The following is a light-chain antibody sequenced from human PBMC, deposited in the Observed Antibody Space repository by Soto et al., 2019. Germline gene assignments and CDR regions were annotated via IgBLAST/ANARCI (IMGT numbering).Light chain of an antibody. CDR2: GAS. CDR3: QQYGSSPGDT. J-gene: IGKJ2*01. Sequence: EIVLTQSPGTLSLSPGERATLSCRASQSVSSSYLAWYQQKPGQAPRLLIYGASSRATGIPDRFSGSGSGTDFTLTISRLEPEDFAVYSCQQYGSSPGDTFGQGTKLEIK. V-gene: IGKV3-20*01. CDR1: QSVSSSY.